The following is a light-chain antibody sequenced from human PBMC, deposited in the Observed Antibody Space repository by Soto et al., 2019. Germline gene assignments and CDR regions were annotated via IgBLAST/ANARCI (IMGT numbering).Light chain of an antibody. V-gene: IGKV1-39*01. CDR2: SAS. CDR3: QQSYGTPLT. Sequence: DIQMTQFPSSLSASVGDRVTITCRASQDIIGYLHLYQQIAGSAPKLLISSASDLQSGVPSRFSGSGSGTDFTLTISSLQPEDLATYYWQQSYGTPLTFGGGTKVDMK. J-gene: IGKJ4*01. CDR1: QDIIGY.